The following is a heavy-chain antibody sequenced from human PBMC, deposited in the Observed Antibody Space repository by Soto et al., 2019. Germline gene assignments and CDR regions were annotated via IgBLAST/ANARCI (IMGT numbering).Heavy chain of an antibody. CDR3: ARESVVRKNWFDP. V-gene: IGHV4-30-2*01. CDR2: IYHSGST. J-gene: IGHJ5*02. Sequence: SDTLSLTCGVSGGSISSGGYSWSWIRQPAGKGLEWIGYIYHSGSTYYNPSLKSRVTISVDRSKNQFSLKLSSVTAADTAVYYCARESVVRKNWFDPWGQGTLVTVSS. D-gene: IGHD3-10*01. CDR1: GGSISSGGYS.